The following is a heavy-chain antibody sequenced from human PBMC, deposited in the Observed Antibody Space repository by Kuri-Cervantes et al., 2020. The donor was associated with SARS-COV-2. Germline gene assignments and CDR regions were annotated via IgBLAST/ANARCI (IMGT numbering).Heavy chain of an antibody. V-gene: IGHV1-69*04. D-gene: IGHD1-26*01. J-gene: IGHJ3*02. CDR1: GGTFSSYA. CDR3: AAWGFPIVGATGPDAFDI. CDR2: IIPILGTA. Sequence: SVKVSCKAAGGTFSSYAISWVRQAPGQGLEWMGRIIPILGTANYAQKFQGRVTITADKSTSTAYMELSSLRSEDTAVYYCAAWGFPIVGATGPDAFDIWGQGTMVTVSS.